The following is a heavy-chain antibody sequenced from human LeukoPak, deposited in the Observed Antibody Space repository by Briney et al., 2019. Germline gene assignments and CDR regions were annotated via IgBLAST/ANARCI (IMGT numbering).Heavy chain of an antibody. J-gene: IGHJ4*02. CDR3: AGADNWNYFDY. D-gene: IGHD1-20*01. V-gene: IGHV4-59*01. CDR2: IYYIGST. CDR1: GGSISSYY. Sequence: SETLSLTCTVSGGSISSYYWSWIRQPPEKGLEWIGYIYYIGSTNYNPSLKSRVTISVDTSKNPFSLQLTSVTAADTAVYYCAGADNWNYFDYWGQGTLVTVSS.